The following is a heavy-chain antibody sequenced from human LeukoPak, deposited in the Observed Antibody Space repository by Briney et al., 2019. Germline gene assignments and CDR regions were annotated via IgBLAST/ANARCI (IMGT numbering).Heavy chain of an antibody. J-gene: IGHJ4*02. Sequence: GGSLRLSCAASGFSFSSFAFHWVRQAPGKGLGGVAVISSDGGNIYYADSVTGRTLISRDNSKNTLYLLFYSLKPEDTAVYYCARDRGPTIAVPYYFDFWGQGTVVTVSS. V-gene: IGHV3-30*04. CDR3: ARDRGPTIAVPYYFDF. CDR1: GFSFSSFA. D-gene: IGHD6-19*01. CDR2: ISSDGGNI.